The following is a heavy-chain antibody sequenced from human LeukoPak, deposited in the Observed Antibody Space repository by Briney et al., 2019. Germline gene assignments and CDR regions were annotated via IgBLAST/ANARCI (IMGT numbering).Heavy chain of an antibody. CDR3: ARDPQYTFGYPTYDY. CDR1: GYSLTDYH. CDR2: INPGNGAT. Sequence: ASVKVSCKASGYSLTDYHIHWLQQAPGQGLEWMGDINPGNGATKHAQKFQGRVTMTRDTSISTLYMDLSGLTPDDTAVYYCARDPQYTFGYPTYDYWGQGTLVTVSS. J-gene: IGHJ4*02. V-gene: IGHV1-2*02. D-gene: IGHD2-2*03.